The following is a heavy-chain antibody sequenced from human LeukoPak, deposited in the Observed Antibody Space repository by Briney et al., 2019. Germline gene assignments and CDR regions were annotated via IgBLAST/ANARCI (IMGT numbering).Heavy chain of an antibody. J-gene: IGHJ4*02. V-gene: IGHV4-34*01. CDR1: GGSFSGYY. CDR2: INHSGST. D-gene: IGHD5-24*01. CDR3: ARDQVEMATIGRFDY. Sequence: SETLSLTCAVYGGSFSGYYWSWIRQPPGKGLEWIGEINHSGSTNYNPSLKSRVTISVDTSKNQFSLKLSSVTAADTAVYYCARDQVEMATIGRFDYWGQGTLVTVSS.